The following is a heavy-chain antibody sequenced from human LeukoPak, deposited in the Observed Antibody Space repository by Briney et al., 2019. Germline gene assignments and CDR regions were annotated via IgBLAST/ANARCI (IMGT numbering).Heavy chain of an antibody. CDR1: GGSISSSSYY. J-gene: IGHJ4*02. CDR2: IYYSGST. CDR3: ARQKYSSGWIFDY. V-gene: IGHV4-39*01. D-gene: IGHD6-19*01. Sequence: SETLSLTCTVSGGSISSSSYYWGWIRQPPGKGLEWIGSIYYSGSTYYNPSLKSRVTISVDTSKNQFSLKLSSVTAADTAVYYCARQKYSSGWIFDYWGQGTPVTVSS.